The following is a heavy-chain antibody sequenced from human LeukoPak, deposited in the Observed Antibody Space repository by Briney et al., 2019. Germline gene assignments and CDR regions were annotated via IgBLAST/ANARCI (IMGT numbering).Heavy chain of an antibody. Sequence: PSETLSLTCAVYGGSFSGYYWSWIRQPPGKGLEWIGEINHSGSTNYNPSLKSRVTMSVDTSKNQFSLKLSSVTAADTAVYYCARGRRSSSWPYPFDYWGQGTLVTVSS. V-gene: IGHV4-34*01. J-gene: IGHJ4*02. CDR3: ARGRRSSSWPYPFDY. CDR2: INHSGST. CDR1: GGSFSGYY. D-gene: IGHD6-13*01.